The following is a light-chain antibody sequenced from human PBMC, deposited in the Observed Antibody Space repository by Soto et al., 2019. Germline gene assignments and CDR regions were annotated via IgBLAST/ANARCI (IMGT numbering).Light chain of an antibody. CDR3: QQYDSSPKT. V-gene: IGKV3-20*01. J-gene: IGKJ1*01. CDR2: DAS. Sequence: EIVLTQSPGTLSLSPGDRATLSCRASQSVSSSYLAWYQQKPGQAPRLLIYDASSRATGIPGRFSGSGSGTDFTLTISRLGPEDFAVYYCQQYDSSPKTFGQGTKVDIK. CDR1: QSVSSSY.